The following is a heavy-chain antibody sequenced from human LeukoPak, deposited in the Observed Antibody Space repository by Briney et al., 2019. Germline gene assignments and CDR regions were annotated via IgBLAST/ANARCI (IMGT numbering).Heavy chain of an antibody. CDR3: ARASTHPMVRGVIITTPNNWFDP. J-gene: IGHJ5*02. Sequence: GGSLRLSCEASGFTFSDFYMTWVRQAPGKGLEWVSSISSSSSYIYYADSVKGRFTISRDNAKNSLYLQMNSLRAEDTAVYYCARASTHPMVRGVIITTPNNWFDPWGQGTLVTVSS. D-gene: IGHD3-10*01. CDR2: ISSSSSYI. V-gene: IGHV3-21*01. CDR1: GFTFSDFY.